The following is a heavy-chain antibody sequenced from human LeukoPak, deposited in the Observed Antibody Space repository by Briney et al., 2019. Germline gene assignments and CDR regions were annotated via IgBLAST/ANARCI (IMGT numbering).Heavy chain of an antibody. Sequence: ASVKVSCKVSGYTLTELSMHWVRQAPGKGLEWMGGFDPEDGETIYAQKFQGRVTTTEDTSTDTAYMELSSLRSEDAAVYYCACRDGYNWDYWGQGTLVTVSS. J-gene: IGHJ4*02. V-gene: IGHV1-24*01. CDR3: ACRDGYNWDY. CDR1: GYTLTELS. CDR2: FDPEDGET. D-gene: IGHD5-24*01.